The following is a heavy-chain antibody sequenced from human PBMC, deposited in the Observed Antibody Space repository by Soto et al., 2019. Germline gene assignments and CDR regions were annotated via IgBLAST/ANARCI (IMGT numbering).Heavy chain of an antibody. CDR3: AREHTAMVPLPYFDY. V-gene: IGHV3-30-3*01. CDR1: GFTFSSYA. CDR2: ISYDGSNK. Sequence: QVQLVESGGGVVQPGRSLRLSCAASGFTFSSYAMHWVRQAPGKGLEWVAVISYDGSNKYYADSVKGRFTISRDNSKNTLYLQMNSLRAEDTAVYYCAREHTAMVPLPYFDYWGQGTLVTVSS. J-gene: IGHJ4*02. D-gene: IGHD5-18*01.